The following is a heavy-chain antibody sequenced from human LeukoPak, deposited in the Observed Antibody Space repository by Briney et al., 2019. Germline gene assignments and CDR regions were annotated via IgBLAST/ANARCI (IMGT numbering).Heavy chain of an antibody. D-gene: IGHD3-22*01. Sequence: PGGSLRLSCAASGFTFSSYSMNWVRQAPGKGLEWVSSISSSSSYIYYADSVKGRFTISRDNAKNSLYQQMNSLRAEDTAVYYCARDRYDSSGYYYRYVDYWGQGTLLSVSS. CDR2: ISSSSSYI. CDR1: GFTFSSYS. V-gene: IGHV3-21*03. CDR3: ARDRYDSSGYYYRYVDY. J-gene: IGHJ4*02.